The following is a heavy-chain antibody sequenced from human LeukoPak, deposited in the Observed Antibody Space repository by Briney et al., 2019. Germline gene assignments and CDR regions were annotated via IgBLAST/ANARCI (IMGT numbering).Heavy chain of an antibody. J-gene: IGHJ6*02. CDR2: ITPDGTYT. V-gene: IGHV3-74*01. CDR1: GLTFSSYW. CDR3: AKNRKSGSYYNYYYGMDV. Sequence: PGGSLRLSCVASGLTFSSYWMHWVRQAPGKGLVWVSRITPDGTYTSYADSVKGRFTISRDNSKNTLYLRMNSLRAEDTAVYYCAKNRKSGSYYNYYYGMDVWGQGTTVTVSS. D-gene: IGHD1-26*01.